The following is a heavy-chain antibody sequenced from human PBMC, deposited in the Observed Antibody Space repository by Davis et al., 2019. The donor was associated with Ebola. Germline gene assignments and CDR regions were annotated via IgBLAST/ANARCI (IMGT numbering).Heavy chain of an antibody. Sequence: ASVKVSCKASGYTFTSYDIHWVRQATGQGLEWMGRINPNSGATNYAQKFQGRVTMTRDTSISTGYMEVSRLTSDDTAVYYCARDLGYCGGGTCYGDRNWLDPWGQGTLVTVSS. J-gene: IGHJ5*02. CDR1: GYTFTSYD. CDR2: INPNSGAT. D-gene: IGHD2-15*01. V-gene: IGHV1-2*06. CDR3: ARDLGYCGGGTCYGDRNWLDP.